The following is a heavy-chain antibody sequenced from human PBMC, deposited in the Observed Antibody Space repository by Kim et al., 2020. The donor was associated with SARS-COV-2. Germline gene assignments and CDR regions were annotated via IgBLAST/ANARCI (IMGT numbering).Heavy chain of an antibody. D-gene: IGHD3-10*01. J-gene: IGHJ4*02. Sequence: CNPSLKSRVTISVDTSKNQFSLKLSSVTAADTAVYYCARHGPSITMALDYWGQGTLVTVSS. CDR3: ARHGPSITMALDY. V-gene: IGHV4-39*01.